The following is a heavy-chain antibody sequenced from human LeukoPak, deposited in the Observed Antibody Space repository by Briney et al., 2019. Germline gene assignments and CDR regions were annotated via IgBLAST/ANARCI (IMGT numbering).Heavy chain of an antibody. D-gene: IGHD3-10*01. Sequence: SVKVSCKASGGTFSSYAISWVRQAPGQGLEWMGGIIPIFGIANYAQKFQGRVMITADKSTSTAYMELSSLRSEDTAVYYWAASFTMVQGVITPPPDYWGQGTLVTVSS. CDR2: IIPIFGIA. J-gene: IGHJ4*02. V-gene: IGHV1-69*10. CDR1: GGTFSSYA. CDR3: AASFTMVQGVITPPPDY.